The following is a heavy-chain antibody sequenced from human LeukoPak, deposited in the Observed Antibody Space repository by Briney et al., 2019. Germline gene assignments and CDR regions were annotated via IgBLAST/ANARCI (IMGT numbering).Heavy chain of an antibody. CDR2: IKSKTDGGTT. Sequence: SGGSLRLSCAVSGFTFSNAWMSWVRQAPGKGLEWVGRIKSKTDGGTTDYAAPVKGRFTISRDDSKNTLYLQMNSLKTEDTAVYYCTTEGYYYYSSGFDYWGQGTLVTVSS. D-gene: IGHD3-22*01. V-gene: IGHV3-15*01. CDR3: TTEGYYYYSSGFDY. J-gene: IGHJ4*02. CDR1: GFTFSNAW.